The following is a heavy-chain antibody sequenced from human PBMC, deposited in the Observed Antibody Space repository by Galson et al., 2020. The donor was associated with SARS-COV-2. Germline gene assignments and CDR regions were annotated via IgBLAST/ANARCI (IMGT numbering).Heavy chain of an antibody. Sequence: GESLKISCAASGFTFSTYAMSWVRQAPGKGLEWVSSISGSGSNTYYADSVKGRFTISRDNSKNTLYLQLNSLRAEDTAVYYCAKGQYTNGGFFFDPWGQGTLVTVSS. CDR1: GFTFSTYA. CDR2: ISGSGSNT. CDR3: AKGQYTNGGFFFDP. D-gene: IGHD2-8*01. V-gene: IGHV3-23*01. J-gene: IGHJ5*02.